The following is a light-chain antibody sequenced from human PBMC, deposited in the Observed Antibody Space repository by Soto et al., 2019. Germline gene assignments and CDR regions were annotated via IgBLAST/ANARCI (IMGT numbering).Light chain of an antibody. J-gene: IGLJ2*01. CDR1: SSNIGNNA. CDR2: YND. V-gene: IGLV1-36*01. Sequence: QSVLTQPPSVSEAPRQRVTISCSGSSSNIGNNAVNWYQQLPGKAPKLLIYYNDLLPSGVSDRFSGSKSGTSASLAISGLQSEDGADYYCAAWDDGLNVPVFGGGTTLTVL. CDR3: AAWDDGLNVPV.